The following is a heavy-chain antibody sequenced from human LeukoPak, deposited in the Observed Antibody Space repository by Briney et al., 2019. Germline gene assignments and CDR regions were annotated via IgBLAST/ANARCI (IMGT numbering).Heavy chain of an antibody. CDR2: IRYDGSSE. V-gene: IGHV3-30*02. Sequence: GGSLRLSCAASRFTFSSYGMHWVRQAPGKGLEWVAYIRYDGSSEQYADSVKGRFSISRDSSKNILYLQMNSLRAEDTAVYYCAKDRCSNGVGCYYYYMDVWGKGTTVTISS. D-gene: IGHD2-8*01. CDR1: RFTFSSYG. CDR3: AKDRCSNGVGCYYYYMDV. J-gene: IGHJ6*03.